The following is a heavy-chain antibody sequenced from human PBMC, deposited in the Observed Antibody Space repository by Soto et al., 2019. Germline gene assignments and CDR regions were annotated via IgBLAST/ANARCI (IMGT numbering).Heavy chain of an antibody. V-gene: IGHV3-11*06. CDR1: GFTFKDYY. J-gene: IGHJ6*04. CDR3: ARALTRYSSGWTAYYYYGMDV. D-gene: IGHD6-19*01. CDR2: ISSSSIYT. Sequence: SLSCAASGFTFKDYYMSWIRQAPGKGLEWVSYISSSSIYTNYADSVKGRFTISRDNAKNSLYLQMNSLRAEDTAVYYCARALTRYSSGWTAYYYYGMDVSGKGATVTVSS.